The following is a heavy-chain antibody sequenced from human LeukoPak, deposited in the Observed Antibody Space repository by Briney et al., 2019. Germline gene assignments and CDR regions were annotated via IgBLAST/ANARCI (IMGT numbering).Heavy chain of an antibody. CDR2: ITGSGGST. CDR3: AKARLVITTSAFDY. D-gene: IGHD3-22*01. J-gene: IGHJ4*02. V-gene: IGHV3-23*01. CDR1: GFTFSKYA. Sequence: PGGSLRLSCAASGFTFSKYAMSWVRQAPGKGLEWVSTITGSGGSTYYADSVKGRFTIPRDNSKNTLYLQINSLRAEDTAVYYCAKARLVITTSAFDYWGQGTLVTVSS.